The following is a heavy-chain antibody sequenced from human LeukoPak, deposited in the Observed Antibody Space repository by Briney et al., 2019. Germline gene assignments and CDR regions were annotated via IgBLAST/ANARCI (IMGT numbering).Heavy chain of an antibody. D-gene: IGHD4-17*01. CDR1: GFTLYSYA. V-gene: IGHV3-23*01. CDR3: AKGFHYYGDTGYNY. Sequence: GSPGLFCAASGFTLYSYAMSLGRQAAGKGLEWVSGISGSGRSAFYADSEKVRFTISRDNSPDTQYLQMNSLRAEDTAVYYCAKGFHYYGDTGYNYWGQGTLVTVSS. J-gene: IGHJ4*02. CDR2: ISGSGRSA.